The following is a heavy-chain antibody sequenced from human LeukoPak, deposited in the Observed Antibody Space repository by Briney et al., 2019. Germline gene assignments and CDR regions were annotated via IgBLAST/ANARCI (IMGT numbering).Heavy chain of an antibody. V-gene: IGHV4-59*08. CDR1: GGSISSYY. Sequence: PSETLSLTCTVSGGSISSYYWSWIRQPPGKGLEWIGYIYYSGSTNYNPSLKSRVTISVDTSKNQFSLKLSSVTAADTAVYYCARHGYYDSSGYSSSGRFDPWGQGTLVTVSS. CDR3: ARHGYYDSSGYSSSGRFDP. CDR2: IYYSGST. D-gene: IGHD3-22*01. J-gene: IGHJ5*02.